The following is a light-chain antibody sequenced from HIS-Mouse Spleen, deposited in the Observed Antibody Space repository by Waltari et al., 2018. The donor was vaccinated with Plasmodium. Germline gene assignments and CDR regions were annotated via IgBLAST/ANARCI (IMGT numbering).Light chain of an antibody. CDR2: EGS. CDR1: SSDVGSYNL. CDR3: CSYAGSSTFV. Sequence: QSALTQPASVSGSPGPSITISFPGTSSDVGSYNLVSWYQQHPGKAPKLRIYEGSKRPSGVSNRFSGSKSGNTASLTISGLQAEDEADYYCCSYAGSSTFVFGGGTKLTVL. V-gene: IGLV2-23*03. J-gene: IGLJ3*02.